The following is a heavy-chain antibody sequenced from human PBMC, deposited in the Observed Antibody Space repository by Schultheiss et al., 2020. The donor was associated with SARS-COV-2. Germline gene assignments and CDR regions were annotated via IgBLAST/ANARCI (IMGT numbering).Heavy chain of an antibody. J-gene: IGHJ3*02. CDR2: IAVGHGNA. V-gene: IGHV1-69*10. Sequence: SVKVSCKASGGTFSSYAISWVRQAPGQGLEWMGGIAVGHGNADYAQKFQGRITITRDMSTSTAYMELNSLRAEDTAVYYCARDRNIVGGDAFDIWGQGTMVTVSS. CDR3: ARDRNIVGGDAFDI. CDR1: GGTFSSYA. D-gene: IGHD1-26*01.